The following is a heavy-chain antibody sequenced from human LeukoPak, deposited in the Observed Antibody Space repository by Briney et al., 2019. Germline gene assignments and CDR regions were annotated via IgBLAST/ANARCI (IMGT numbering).Heavy chain of an antibody. Sequence: SETLSLTCTVSGGSISSYYWSWIRQPPGKGLEWIGYIYYSGSTNYNPSLKSRVTISVDTSKNQFSLKLSSVTAADTAVYCCARYGSGSYSFGMDVWGQGTTVTVSS. CDR3: ARYGSGSYSFGMDV. CDR1: GGSISSYY. D-gene: IGHD3-10*01. J-gene: IGHJ6*02. CDR2: IYYSGST. V-gene: IGHV4-59*08.